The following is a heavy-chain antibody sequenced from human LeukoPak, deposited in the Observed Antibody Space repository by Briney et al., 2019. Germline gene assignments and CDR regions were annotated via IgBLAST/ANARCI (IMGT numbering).Heavy chain of an antibody. V-gene: IGHV3-23*01. CDR1: GFTFSSYG. CDR3: AKDRGESKWELLWNAFDI. CDR2: ISGSGGST. D-gene: IGHD1-26*01. J-gene: IGHJ3*02. Sequence: GGTLRLSCAASGFTFSSYGMSWVRQAPGKGLEWVSAISGSGGSTYYADSVKGRFTISRDNSKNTLYLQMNSLRAEDTAVYYCAKDRGESKWELLWNAFDIWGQGTMVTVSS.